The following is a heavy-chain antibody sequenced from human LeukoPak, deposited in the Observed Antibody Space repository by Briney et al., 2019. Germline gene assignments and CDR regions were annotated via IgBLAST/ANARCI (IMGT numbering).Heavy chain of an antibody. CDR3: ARRYFEY. CDR2: IKQDGTDK. CDR1: GFTFSTYW. J-gene: IGHJ4*02. Sequence: GGSLRLSCAGSGFTFSTYWMSWVRQAPGKGLDWVANIKQDGTDKYYVDSVKGRFTISRDNAKNALYLQMNSLRAEDTAVYYCARRYFEYWGQGTLVTVSS. V-gene: IGHV3-7*03.